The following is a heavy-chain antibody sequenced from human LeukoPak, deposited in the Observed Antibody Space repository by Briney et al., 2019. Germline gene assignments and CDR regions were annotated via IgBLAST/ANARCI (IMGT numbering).Heavy chain of an antibody. Sequence: GRSLRLSCAASGFTFSSYAMHWVRQAPGKGLEWVAVISYDGSNKYYADSVKGRFTISRDNSKNTLYLHMNSLRAEDTAVYYCARDFGGVWGQGTTVTVSS. D-gene: IGHD2-15*01. CDR2: ISYDGSNK. CDR3: ARDFGGV. V-gene: IGHV3-30-3*01. CDR1: GFTFSSYA. J-gene: IGHJ6*02.